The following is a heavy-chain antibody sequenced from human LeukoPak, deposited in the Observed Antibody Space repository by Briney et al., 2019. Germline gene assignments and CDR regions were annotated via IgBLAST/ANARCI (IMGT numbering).Heavy chain of an antibody. J-gene: IGHJ3*02. Sequence: GGSLRLSCAASGFTFSSYAMSWVRQAPGKGLEWVSAISGSGGSTYYADSVKGRFTISRDNSKNTLYLQMNSLRAEDTAVYYCATIPLYGSGSYYLDAFDIWGQGTMVTVSS. CDR2: ISGSGGST. CDR1: GFTFSSYA. CDR3: ATIPLYGSGSYYLDAFDI. D-gene: IGHD3-10*01. V-gene: IGHV3-23*01.